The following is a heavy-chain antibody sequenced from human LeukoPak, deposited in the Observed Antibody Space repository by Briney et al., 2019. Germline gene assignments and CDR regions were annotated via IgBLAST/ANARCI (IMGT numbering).Heavy chain of an antibody. CDR3: AKEDTTGMTPLLDY. V-gene: IGHV3-23*01. CDR2: ISGSGGTT. J-gene: IGHJ4*02. D-gene: IGHD1-1*01. CDR1: GIIFSSHA. Sequence: GGSLRLSCAVSGIIFSSHAISWVRQAPGKGLEWVAAISGSGGTTYNADSVKGRFTISRGNSKNTLSLQLNSLRAEDTAVYYCAKEDTTGMTPLLDYWGQGTLVTVSS.